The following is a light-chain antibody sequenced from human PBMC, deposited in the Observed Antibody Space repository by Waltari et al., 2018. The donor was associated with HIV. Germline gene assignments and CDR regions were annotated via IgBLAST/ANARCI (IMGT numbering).Light chain of an antibody. J-gene: IGKJ2*01. Sequence: IVLTQSPATLSVSPGERANVSCRATKSVSTNVAWYQQRPGQAPRLLMYGTSTRATGIPARFSGSGSGTEVTLTISSLQSEDSAVYYCQQYDSGPHTFGHGTKLEIK. CDR3: QQYDSGPHT. V-gene: IGKV3-15*01. CDR1: KSVSTN. CDR2: GTS.